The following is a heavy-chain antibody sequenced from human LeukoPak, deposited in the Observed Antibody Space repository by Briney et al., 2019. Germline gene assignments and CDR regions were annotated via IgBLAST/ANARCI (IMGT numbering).Heavy chain of an antibody. CDR2: IYYSGST. Sequence: SETLSLTCTVSGGSISSYYWSWIRQPPGKGLEWIGYIYYSGSTNYNPSLKSRVTISVDTSKNQFSLKLSSVTAADTAVYYCARATVVCSSSWCGEWSPPDYWGQGTLVTVSS. CDR3: ARATVVCSSSWCGEWSPPDY. J-gene: IGHJ4*02. V-gene: IGHV4-59*01. CDR1: GGSISSYY. D-gene: IGHD6-13*01.